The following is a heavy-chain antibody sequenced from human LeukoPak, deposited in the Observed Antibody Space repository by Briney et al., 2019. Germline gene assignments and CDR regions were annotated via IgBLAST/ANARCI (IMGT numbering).Heavy chain of an antibody. D-gene: IGHD5-24*01. CDR3: ARGRGYNSFDY. Sequence: SETLSLTCAVYGGPFSGYYWSWIRQPPGKGLEWIGEINHSGSTNYNPSLKSRVTISVDTSKNQFSPKLSSVTAADTAVYYCARGRGYNSFDYWGQGTLVTVSS. J-gene: IGHJ4*02. CDR1: GGPFSGYY. V-gene: IGHV4-34*01. CDR2: INHSGST.